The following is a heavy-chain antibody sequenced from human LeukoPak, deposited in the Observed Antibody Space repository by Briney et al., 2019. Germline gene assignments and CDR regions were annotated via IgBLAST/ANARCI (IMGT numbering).Heavy chain of an antibody. CDR2: ISGSGGST. D-gene: IGHD5-18*01. CDR3: AKGKVTPPFDY. CDR1: GFTFSSYG. Sequence: GGTLRLSCAASGFTFSSYGMSWVRQAPGKGLEWVSAISGSGGSTYYADSVKGRFTTSRDNSKNTLYLQMNSLRAEDTAVYYCAKGKVTPPFDYWGQGTLVTVSS. J-gene: IGHJ4*02. V-gene: IGHV3-23*01.